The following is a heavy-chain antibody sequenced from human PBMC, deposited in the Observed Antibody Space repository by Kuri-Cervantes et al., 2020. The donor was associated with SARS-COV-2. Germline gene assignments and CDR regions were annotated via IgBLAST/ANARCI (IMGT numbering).Heavy chain of an antibody. J-gene: IGHJ4*02. D-gene: IGHD7-27*01. Sequence: GESLKISCAASEFTFSAYWMHWVRQAPGKGLVWVSRINSDGSSPDYVDSVKGRFTISRDNSKNTLYLQMNSLRAEDTAVYYCANTLVWGVDYWGQGTLVTVSS. CDR1: EFTFSAYW. CDR2: INSDGSSP. V-gene: IGHV3-74*01. CDR3: ANTLVWGVDY.